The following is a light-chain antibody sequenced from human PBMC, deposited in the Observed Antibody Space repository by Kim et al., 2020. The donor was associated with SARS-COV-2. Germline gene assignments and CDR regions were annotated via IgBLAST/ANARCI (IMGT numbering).Light chain of an antibody. Sequence: SPGEKATHPCRDSQSFGNNLAWYQQKPGQAPRLLLYGTSIMATGIPARFSGSGSGTEFTLTISSLQSEDFAVYYCQQYNNWPLPCTFGQGTKLEI. V-gene: IGKV3-15*01. CDR2: GTS. CDR3: QQYNNWPLPCT. J-gene: IGKJ2*02. CDR1: QSFGNN.